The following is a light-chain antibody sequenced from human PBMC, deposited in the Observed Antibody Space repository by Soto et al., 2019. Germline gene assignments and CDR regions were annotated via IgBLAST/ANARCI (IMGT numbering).Light chain of an antibody. V-gene: IGKV3-15*01. J-gene: IGKJ1*01. Sequence: EIVMTQSPATLSVSPGERATLSCRASQSVSRNLAWYQQKPGQAPRLLIYGASPRASTIPDRFSGSGSGTEFTLTISRLQSEDFAVYYCQQYNEWPRTFGQGTRVEFK. CDR1: QSVSRN. CDR2: GAS. CDR3: QQYNEWPRT.